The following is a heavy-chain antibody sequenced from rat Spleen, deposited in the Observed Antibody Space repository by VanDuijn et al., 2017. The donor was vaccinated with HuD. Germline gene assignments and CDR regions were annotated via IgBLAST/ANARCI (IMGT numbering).Heavy chain of an antibody. CDR3: ARHREDYDGYVMDA. Sequence: EVQLVESGGGLVQPGRSLKLSCAASGFTFSNYGMHWIRQAPTKGLEWVASISYEGSSTYYGDSVKGRFTISRDNAKSNLYLQMKSLRSEDTATYYWARHREDYDGYVMDAWGQGASVTVSS. J-gene: IGHJ4*01. V-gene: IGHV5-22*01. CDR2: ISYEGSST. CDR1: GFTFSNYG. D-gene: IGHD1-12*02.